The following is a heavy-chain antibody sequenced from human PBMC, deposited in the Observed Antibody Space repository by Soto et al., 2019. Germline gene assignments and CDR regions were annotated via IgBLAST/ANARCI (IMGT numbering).Heavy chain of an antibody. Sequence: GGSLRLSCAASGFTFSSYGMHWVRQAPGKGLEWVAVISYDGSNKYYADSVKGRFTISRDNSKNTLYLQMNSLRAEDTAVYYCARDPGTGYYDSSGYYYDWGQGT. CDR3: ARDPGTGYYDSSGYYYD. V-gene: IGHV3-30*03. D-gene: IGHD3-22*01. CDR1: GFTFSSYG. CDR2: ISYDGSNK. J-gene: IGHJ4*02.